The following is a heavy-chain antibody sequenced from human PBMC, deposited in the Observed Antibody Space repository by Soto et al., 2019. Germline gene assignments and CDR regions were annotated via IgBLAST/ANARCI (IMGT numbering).Heavy chain of an antibody. V-gene: IGHV3-74*01. Sequence: EVQLVESGGGLVQPGGSLRLSCAASGFTFSSYWMLWVRQAPGKGLVWVSRINSDGSTTSYADSVKGRFTISRDNATNTLYLQMNSLRAEDTAVYYCARVNPGYSYVNYWGQGTLVSVSS. J-gene: IGHJ4*02. D-gene: IGHD5-18*01. CDR3: ARVNPGYSYVNY. CDR2: INSDGSTT. CDR1: GFTFSSYW.